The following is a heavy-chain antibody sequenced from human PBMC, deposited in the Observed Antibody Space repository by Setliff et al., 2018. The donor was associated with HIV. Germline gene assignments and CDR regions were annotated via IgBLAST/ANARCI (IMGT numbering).Heavy chain of an antibody. CDR2: IYHRGST. CDR3: ARAPLEYSGYDYLRYFDY. Sequence: PSETLSLTCDVSGGSISSGGYSWSWIRQPPGKGLEWIGYIYHRGSTYYNPSLKSRVTISVDRSKNQFSLKLSSVTAADTAVYYCARAPLEYSGYDYLRYFDYWGQGTLVTAPQ. V-gene: IGHV4-30-2*01. D-gene: IGHD5-12*01. J-gene: IGHJ4*02. CDR1: GGSISSGGYS.